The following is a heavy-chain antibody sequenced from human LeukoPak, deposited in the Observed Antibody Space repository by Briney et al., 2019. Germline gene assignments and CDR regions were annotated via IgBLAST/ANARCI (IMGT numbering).Heavy chain of an antibody. D-gene: IGHD2-15*01. CDR1: GYSFTSYW. CDR2: IDPSDSYT. V-gene: IGHV5-10-1*01. Sequence: GGSLKISCKGSGYSFTSYWISWVRQMPGKGLEWMGRIDPSDSYTNYRPSFQGHVTISADKSISTAYLQWSSLKASDTAMYYCARLRYCSGGSCYHYFDYWGQGTLVTVSS. CDR3: ARLRYCSGGSCYHYFDY. J-gene: IGHJ4*02.